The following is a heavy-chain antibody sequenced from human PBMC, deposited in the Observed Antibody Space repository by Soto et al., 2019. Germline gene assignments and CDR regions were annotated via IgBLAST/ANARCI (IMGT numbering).Heavy chain of an antibody. Sequence: GGSLRLSCAASGFTFSSYSMNWVRQAPGKGLEWVSSISSSSSYIYYADSVKGRFTISRDNAKNSLYLQMNSLRAEDTAVYYCARDRWVVAGFFDYWGQGTLVTVSS. CDR1: GFTFSSYS. J-gene: IGHJ4*02. V-gene: IGHV3-21*01. D-gene: IGHD6-19*01. CDR2: ISSSSSYI. CDR3: ARDRWVVAGFFDY.